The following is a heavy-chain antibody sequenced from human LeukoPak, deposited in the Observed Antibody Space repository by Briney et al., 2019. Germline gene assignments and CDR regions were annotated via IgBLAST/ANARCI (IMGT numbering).Heavy chain of an antibody. CDR3: AKELRWGVRRTSRQYYFDY. D-gene: IGHD4-23*01. CDR2: ISGSGGST. J-gene: IGHJ4*02. Sequence: PGGSLRLSCAASGFTFSSYAMSWVRQAPGKGLEWVSAISGSGGSTYYADSVKGRFTISRDNSKNTLYLQMNSLRAEDTAAYYCAKELRWGVRRTSRQYYFDYWGQGTLVTVPS. CDR1: GFTFSSYA. V-gene: IGHV3-23*01.